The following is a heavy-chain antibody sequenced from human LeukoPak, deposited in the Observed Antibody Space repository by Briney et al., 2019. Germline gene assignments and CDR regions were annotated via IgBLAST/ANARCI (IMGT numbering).Heavy chain of an antibody. D-gene: IGHD5-18*01. V-gene: IGHV4-59*01. CDR1: GGSISSYH. J-gene: IGHJ4*02. Sequence: SETLSLTCTVSGGSISSYHWSWIRQPPGKGLEWIGYIYYTGSTNYNPSLKSRVTISVDTSKNQFSLKLSSVTAADTAVYYCARVDPSGTDTPIDYWGQGILVTVSS. CDR2: IYYTGST. CDR3: ARVDPSGTDTPIDY.